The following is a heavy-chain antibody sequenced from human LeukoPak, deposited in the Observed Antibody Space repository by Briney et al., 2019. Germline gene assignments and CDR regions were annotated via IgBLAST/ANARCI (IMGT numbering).Heavy chain of an antibody. V-gene: IGHV4-59*08. Sequence: PSETLSLTCTVSGGSISSYYWSWIRQPPRKGLEWIGYIYYSGSTHYNPSFKSRVTISVDTSKNQFSLKLSSVTAADTAVYYCARHHYGSGSYPNWFDPWGQGTLVTVSS. J-gene: IGHJ5*02. CDR3: ARHHYGSGSYPNWFDP. D-gene: IGHD3-10*01. CDR1: GGSISSYY. CDR2: IYYSGST.